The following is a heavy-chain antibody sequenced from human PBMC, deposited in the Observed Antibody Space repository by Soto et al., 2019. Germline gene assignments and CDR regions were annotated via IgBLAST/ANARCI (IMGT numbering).Heavy chain of an antibody. J-gene: IGHJ4*02. CDR1: GGTISSYA. Sequence: QVQLVQSGAEVKKPGSWVKFSCKASGGTISSYAISWVRQAPGQGLEWMGGIIPIFGTANYAQKFQGRVTITAAKSTGTANMERSSLRSEDTAVYYCARVKKGGGGSYFDYFDYWGQGTLVTVSS. CDR2: IIPIFGTA. D-gene: IGHD1-26*01. V-gene: IGHV1-69*06. CDR3: ARVKKGGGGSYFDYFDY.